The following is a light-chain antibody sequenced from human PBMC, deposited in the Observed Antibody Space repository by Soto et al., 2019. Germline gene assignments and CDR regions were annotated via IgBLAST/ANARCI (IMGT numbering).Light chain of an antibody. CDR3: QQYHTYPPT. V-gene: IGKV1-39*01. J-gene: IGKJ3*01. CDR2: AAS. CDR1: QSISSY. Sequence: DIQMTQSPSSLSASVGDRVTITCRASQSISSYLNWYQQKPGKAPKLLLYAASSLQSGVPSRFSGSGSGTEFLLTITSLQPDDFATYYCQQYHTYPPTFGPGTTVDFK.